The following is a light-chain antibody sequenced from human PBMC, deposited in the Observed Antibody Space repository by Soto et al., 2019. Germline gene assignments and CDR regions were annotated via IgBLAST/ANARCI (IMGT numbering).Light chain of an antibody. CDR1: QSVDTM. CDR3: QVRTEWPSFKYT. V-gene: IGKV3-11*01. Sequence: IVLTQSPATMSLSAGERVTLSCRASQSVDTMVAWYQQQVGRTPRLLIYETSNRATGVPARFSGSGSGTDFTLTIRRLEPEDFAIDFWQVRTEWPSFKYTVGQGTKLEVK. J-gene: IGKJ2*01. CDR2: ETS.